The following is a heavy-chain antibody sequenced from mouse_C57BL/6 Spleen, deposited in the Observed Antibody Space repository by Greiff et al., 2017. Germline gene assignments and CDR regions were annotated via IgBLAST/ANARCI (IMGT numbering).Heavy chain of an antibody. D-gene: IGHD2-4*01. CDR1: GFSFNTYA. V-gene: IGHV10-1*01. CDR3: VRQGDYDPYYYAMDY. J-gene: IGHJ4*01. Sequence: EVKVVESGGGLVQPKGSLKLSCAASGFSFNTYAMNWVRQAPGKGLEWVARIRSKSNNYATYYADSVKDRFTISRDDSESMLYLQMNNLKTEDTAMYYCVRQGDYDPYYYAMDYWGQGTSVTVSS. CDR2: IRSKSNNYAT.